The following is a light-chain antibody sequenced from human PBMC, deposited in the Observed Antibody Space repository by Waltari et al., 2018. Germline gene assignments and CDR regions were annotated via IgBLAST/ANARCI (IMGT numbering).Light chain of an antibody. CDR1: QSVSSY. J-gene: IGKJ2*01. V-gene: IGKV3-11*01. CDR3: QQYDSTPYT. Sequence: EIVLTQSPATLSLSPGERATLSCRASQSVSSYLAWYQQKRGQAPRLLIYDASNRATGIPARFSGSGSGTDFTLTISRLEPEDFAVYYCQQYDSTPYTFGQGTKLEIK. CDR2: DAS.